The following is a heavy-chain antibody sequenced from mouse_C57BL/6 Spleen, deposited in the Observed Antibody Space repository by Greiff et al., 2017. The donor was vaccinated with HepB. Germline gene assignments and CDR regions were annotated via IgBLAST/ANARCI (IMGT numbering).Heavy chain of an antibody. D-gene: IGHD1-1*01. J-gene: IGHJ1*03. Sequence: EVKVVESGGGLVQPGESLKLSCESNEYEFPSHDMSWVRKTPEKRLELVAAINSDGGSTYYPDTMERRFIISRDNTKKTMYLQMSRLRSEEPALYYCERHYYGSSYGRYFDVWGTGTTVTVSS. V-gene: IGHV5-2*01. CDR1: EYEFPSHD. CDR2: INSDGGST. CDR3: ERHYYGSSYGRYFDV.